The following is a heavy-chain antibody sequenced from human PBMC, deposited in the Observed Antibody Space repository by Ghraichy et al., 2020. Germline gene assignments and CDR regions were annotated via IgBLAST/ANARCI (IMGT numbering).Heavy chain of an antibody. Sequence: GESLNISCAASGFTFTSYYMTWVSQVPGKGLEWVANIKYDSSEKYYEDSVKGRFTISRDNAKNSLYLQMTSLRPDDTAVYYCARGGYNYGSNPIDYWGQGTLVTVSS. J-gene: IGHJ4*02. CDR2: IKYDSSEK. CDR3: ARGGYNYGSNPIDY. V-gene: IGHV3-7*04. CDR1: GFTFTSYY. D-gene: IGHD5-18*01.